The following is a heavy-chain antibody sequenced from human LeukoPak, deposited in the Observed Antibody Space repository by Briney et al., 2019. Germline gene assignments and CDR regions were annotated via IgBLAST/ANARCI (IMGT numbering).Heavy chain of an antibody. CDR3: ARDRDSSGYSGNWFDP. CDR1: GYTFTGYY. J-gene: IGHJ5*02. D-gene: IGHD3-22*01. V-gene: IGHV1-2*02. CDR2: INPNSGGT. Sequence: ASVRVSCKASGYTFTGYYMHRVRQAPGQGLEWMGWINPNSGGTNYAQKFQGRVTMTRDTSISTACMELSRLRADDTAVYYCARDRDSSGYSGNWFDPWGQGTLVTVSS.